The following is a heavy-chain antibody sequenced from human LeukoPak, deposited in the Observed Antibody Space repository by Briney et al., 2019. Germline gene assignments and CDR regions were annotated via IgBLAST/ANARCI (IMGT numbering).Heavy chain of an antibody. V-gene: IGHV6-1*01. D-gene: IGHD2-2*01. CDR2: TYYRSTWYN. J-gene: IGHJ5*02. CDR3: ARRLTQYDCFDP. Sequence: SQTLSLTCAISGDSVSSNSVTWNWIRQSPSRGLEWLGRTYYRSTWYNDYAVSVRGRITVNPDTSKNQFSLHLNSVTPEDTAVYYCARRLTQYDCFDPRGQGILVTVSS. CDR1: GDSVSSNSVT.